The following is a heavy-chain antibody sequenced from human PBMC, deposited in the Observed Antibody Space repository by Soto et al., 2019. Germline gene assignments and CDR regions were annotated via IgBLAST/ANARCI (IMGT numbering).Heavy chain of an antibody. V-gene: IGHV3-33*01. Sequence: QVQLVESGGGVVQPGRSLRLSCAASGFTFSSYGMHWVRQAPGKGLEWVAVIWYDGSNKYYADSVKGRFTISRDNSKNPLYLQMNSLRAEDTAVYYCARENYYDSSGYPPDAFDIWGQGTMVTVSS. CDR2: IWYDGSNK. CDR1: GFTFSSYG. CDR3: ARENYYDSSGYPPDAFDI. D-gene: IGHD3-22*01. J-gene: IGHJ3*02.